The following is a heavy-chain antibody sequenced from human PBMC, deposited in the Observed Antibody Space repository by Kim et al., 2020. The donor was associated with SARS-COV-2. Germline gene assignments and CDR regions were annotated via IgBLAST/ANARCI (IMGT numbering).Heavy chain of an antibody. J-gene: IGHJ6*02. D-gene: IGHD2-2*01. CDR1: GYTFTSYG. Sequence: ASVKVSCKASGYTFTSYGISWVRQAPGQGLEWMGWISAYNGNTNYAQKLQGRVTMTTDTSTSTAYMELRSLRSDDTAVYYCARDPPYCSSTSCPPYYYYGMDVWGQGTTVTVSS. CDR3: ARDPPYCSSTSCPPYYYYGMDV. CDR2: ISAYNGNT. V-gene: IGHV1-18*01.